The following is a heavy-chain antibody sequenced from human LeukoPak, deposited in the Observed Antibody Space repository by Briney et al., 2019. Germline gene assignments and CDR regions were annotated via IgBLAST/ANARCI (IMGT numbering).Heavy chain of an antibody. CDR1: S. CDR2: IYYSGSX. CDR3: ARDHTETSSLNFRNYYYYGMDI. J-gene: IGHJ6*02. D-gene: IGHD4-11*01. Sequence: SWNWXRQHPGTGLEWVGYIYYSGSXYYNPSLTSRVTMSVYTSKNQFSLKLSSVTAADTAIYYCARDHTETSSLNFRNYYYYGMDIWGQGTTVIVSS. V-gene: IGHV4-31*02.